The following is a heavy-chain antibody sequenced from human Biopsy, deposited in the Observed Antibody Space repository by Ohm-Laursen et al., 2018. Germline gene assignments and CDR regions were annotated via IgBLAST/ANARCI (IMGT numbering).Heavy chain of an antibody. V-gene: IGHV3-74*01. CDR1: GFTFSSSW. D-gene: IGHD5-18*01. J-gene: IGHJ4*02. Sequence: SLRLSCAASGFTFSSSWMHWVRQAPGKGLEWVSRFNSDGTDTTYADSVKGRFTISRDNAKNTLYLQMNSQRDEDTAVYYCAEAGREYIDYWGQGTLVIVSS. CDR2: FNSDGTDT. CDR3: AEAGREYIDY.